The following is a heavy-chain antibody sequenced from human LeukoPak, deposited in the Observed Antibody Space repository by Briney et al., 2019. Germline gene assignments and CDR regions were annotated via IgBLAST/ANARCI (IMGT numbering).Heavy chain of an antibody. J-gene: IGHJ5*02. V-gene: IGHV3-33*01. CDR1: GFTFSSYG. CDR2: IWYDGSNK. Sequence: PGGSLRLSCAASGFTFSSYGMHWVRQAPGKGLEWVAVIWYDGSNKYYADSVKGRFTISRDNSKNTLYLQMNSLRAEDTAVYYCARDQREGSAAAGGNWFDPWGQGTLVTVSS. CDR3: ARDQREGSAAAGGNWFDP. D-gene: IGHD6-13*01.